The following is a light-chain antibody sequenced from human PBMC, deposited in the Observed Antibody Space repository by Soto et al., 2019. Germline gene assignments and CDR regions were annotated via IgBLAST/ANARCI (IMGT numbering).Light chain of an antibody. V-gene: IGKV3D-15*01. CDR1: QSVSTH. CDR3: QQYNNSPT. Sequence: EIVLTQSPATLSLSPGERATLSCRASQSVSTHVAWYQLKPGQAPRLLIYGASTRATGIPARFSGSGSGTDFILTISSLQSEDFAVYYCQQYNNSPTFGQGTKVDIK. CDR2: GAS. J-gene: IGKJ1*01.